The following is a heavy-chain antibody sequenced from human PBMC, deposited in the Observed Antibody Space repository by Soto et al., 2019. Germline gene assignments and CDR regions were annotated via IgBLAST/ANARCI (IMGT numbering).Heavy chain of an antibody. D-gene: IGHD1-26*01. CDR2: IYHSGST. V-gene: IGHV4-4*02. Sequence: PSETLSLTCAVSGGSISSSNWWSWVRQPPGKGLEWIGEIYHSGSTNYNPSLKSRVTISVDKSKNQFSLKLSSVTAADTAVYYCAREGSGSHEDWFDPWGQGTLVTVSS. J-gene: IGHJ5*02. CDR3: AREGSGSHEDWFDP. CDR1: GGSISSSNW.